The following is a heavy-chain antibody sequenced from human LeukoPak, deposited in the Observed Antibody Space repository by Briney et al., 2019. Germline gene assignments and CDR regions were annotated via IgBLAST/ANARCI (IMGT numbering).Heavy chain of an antibody. D-gene: IGHD4-11*01. Sequence: QTLSLTFVISGDSVSSNSVAWNWIRQSPSRGLEWLGWTYYSAKRNNDYTVSVQGRITVNPDTSKNQFSLQLDSVTPHDTALYYCARASYSTFDIWGQGTMVTVSS. V-gene: IGHV6-1*01. CDR3: ARASYSTFDI. J-gene: IGHJ3*02. CDR2: TYYSAKRNN. CDR1: GDSVSSNSVA.